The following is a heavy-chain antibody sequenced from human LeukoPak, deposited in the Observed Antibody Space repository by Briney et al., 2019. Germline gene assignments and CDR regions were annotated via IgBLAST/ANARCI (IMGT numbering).Heavy chain of an antibody. CDR2: IYYSGST. J-gene: IGHJ3*02. CDR3: ARGRDGWFGEAHAFDI. V-gene: IGHV4-59*12. CDR1: GGSISSYY. Sequence: KTSETLSLTCTVSGGSISSYYWSWIRQPPGKGLEWIGYIYYSGSTNYNPSLKSRVTISVDTSKNQFSLKLSSVTAADTAVYYCARGRDGWFGEAHAFDIWGQGTMVTVSS. D-gene: IGHD3-10*01.